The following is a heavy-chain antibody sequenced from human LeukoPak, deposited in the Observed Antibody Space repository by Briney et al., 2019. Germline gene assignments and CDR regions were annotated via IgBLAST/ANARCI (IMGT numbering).Heavy chain of an antibody. V-gene: IGHV3-23*01. Sequence: GGSLRLSCAASGFTFSSYGMSWVRQAPGKGLEWVSGISGSGTNTNYADSVKGRFTISRDNSKNMLYLQMNSLRADDTAVYYCATVYYYASGSYRYYMDVWGKGTTVTISS. CDR2: ISGSGTNT. J-gene: IGHJ6*03. CDR3: ATVYYYASGSYRYYMDV. CDR1: GFTFSSYG. D-gene: IGHD3-10*01.